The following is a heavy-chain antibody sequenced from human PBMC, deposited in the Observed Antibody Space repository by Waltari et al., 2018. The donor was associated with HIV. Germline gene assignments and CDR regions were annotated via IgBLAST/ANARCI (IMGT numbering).Heavy chain of an antibody. Sequence: EVQLVESGGGLVQPGGSLRLSCAASGFTFPSYWMTWFRQAPGKGLEWVASINQDGSVRNHVDSVKGRFTISRDNAKNSLYLQMNSLRAEDTALYYCARGGQIYWGQGTLVTVSS. D-gene: IGHD1-26*01. CDR2: INQDGSVR. CDR1: GFTFPSYW. J-gene: IGHJ4*02. CDR3: ARGGQIY. V-gene: IGHV3-7*03.